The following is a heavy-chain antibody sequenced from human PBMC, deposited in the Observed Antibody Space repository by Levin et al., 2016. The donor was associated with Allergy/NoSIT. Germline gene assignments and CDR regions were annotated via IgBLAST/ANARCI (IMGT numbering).Heavy chain of an antibody. Sequence: VRQAPGKGLEWVANIKQDGSEKYYVDSVKGRFTISRDNAKNSLYLQMNSLRAEDTAVYYCARPLGIAAAGTNWFDPWGQGTLVTVSS. V-gene: IGHV3-7*01. CDR2: IKQDGSEK. D-gene: IGHD6-13*01. CDR3: ARPLGIAAAGTNWFDP. J-gene: IGHJ5*02.